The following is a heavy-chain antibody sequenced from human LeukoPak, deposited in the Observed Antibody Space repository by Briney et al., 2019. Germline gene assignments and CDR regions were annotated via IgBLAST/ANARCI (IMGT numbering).Heavy chain of an antibody. CDR2: ISSYNGDT. CDR1: GYTFINYG. J-gene: IGHJ4*02. CDR3: ARGTHGVFVDY. Sequence: ASVKVSCKASGYTFINYGISWVRQAPGQGLEWMGWISSYNGDTNFAQKFQGRVTMTTDTSTSTAYMELGSLRSDDTAVYYCARGTHGVFVDYWGQGTLVTVSS. V-gene: IGHV1-18*01. D-gene: IGHD2-8*01.